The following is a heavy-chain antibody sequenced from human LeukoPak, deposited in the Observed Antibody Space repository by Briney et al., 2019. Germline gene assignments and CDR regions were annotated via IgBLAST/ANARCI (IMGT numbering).Heavy chain of an antibody. CDR1: GGSFSGDY. J-gene: IGHJ4*02. CDR2: IYHSGST. V-gene: IGHV4-34*01. Sequence: SETLSLTCAVYGGSFSGDYWSWIRQPPGKGLEWIGEIYHSGSTNYNPSLKSRVTISVDKSKNQFSLKLSSVTAADTAVYYCAILPRYSRDDYWGQGTLVTVSS. D-gene: IGHD6-13*01. CDR3: AILPRYSRDDY.